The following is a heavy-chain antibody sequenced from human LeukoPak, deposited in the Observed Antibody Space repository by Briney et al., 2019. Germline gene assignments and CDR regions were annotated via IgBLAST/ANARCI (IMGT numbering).Heavy chain of an antibody. D-gene: IGHD6-19*01. J-gene: IGHJ4*02. CDR1: GFTFSSYA. V-gene: IGHV3-23*01. CDR3: ANGGRMAVASYYFDY. Sequence: GGSLRLSCAASGFTFSSYAMSWVRQAPGKGLEWVSTISGNGGTTYYADSVKGRFTISRDNSKNTVYLQMNSLRAEDTALYYCANGGRMAVASYYFDYWGQGTLVTVSS. CDR2: ISGNGGTT.